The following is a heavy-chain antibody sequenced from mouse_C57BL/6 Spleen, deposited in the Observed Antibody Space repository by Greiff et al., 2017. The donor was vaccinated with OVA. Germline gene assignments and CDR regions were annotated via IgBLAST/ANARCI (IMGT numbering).Heavy chain of an antibody. V-gene: IGHV1-64*01. CDR1: GYTFTSYW. CDR3: ARRGIYSEFAY. J-gene: IGHJ3*01. D-gene: IGHD2-12*01. Sequence: VQLQQPGAELVKPGASVKLSCKASGYTFTSYWMHWVKQRPGQGLEWIGMIHPNSGSTNYNEKFKSKATLTVDKPSSTAYMQLSSLTSDDSAVYYCARRGIYSEFAYWGQGTLVTVSA. CDR2: IHPNSGST.